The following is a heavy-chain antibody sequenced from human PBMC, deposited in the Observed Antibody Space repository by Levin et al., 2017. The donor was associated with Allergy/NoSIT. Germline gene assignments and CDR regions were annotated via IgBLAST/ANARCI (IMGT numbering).Heavy chain of an antibody. CDR3: ARGSITIFGVVILGTRNWFDP. V-gene: IGHV4-34*01. Sequence: SETLSLTCAVYGGSFSGYYWSWIRQPPGKGLEWIGEINHSGSTNYNPSLKSRVTISVDTSKNQFSLKLSSVTAADTAVYYCARGSITIFGVVILGTRNWFDPWGQGTLVTVSS. J-gene: IGHJ5*02. D-gene: IGHD3-3*01. CDR2: INHSGST. CDR1: GGSFSGYY.